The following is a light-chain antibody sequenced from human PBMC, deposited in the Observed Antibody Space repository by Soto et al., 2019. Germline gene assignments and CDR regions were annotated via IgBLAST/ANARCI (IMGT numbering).Light chain of an antibody. CDR2: DVS. J-gene: IGLJ1*01. Sequence: QSVLTQPASLSGSPGQSITISCTGASSDVGGFDHVSWYQQHPGKVPRLLIYDVSSRPSGVSDRFSGSKSGNTASLTISGLQAEHEAAYYCNSFTTTTTYVFGTGTKVTVL. CDR3: NSFTTTTTYV. V-gene: IGLV2-14*03. CDR1: SSDVGGFDH.